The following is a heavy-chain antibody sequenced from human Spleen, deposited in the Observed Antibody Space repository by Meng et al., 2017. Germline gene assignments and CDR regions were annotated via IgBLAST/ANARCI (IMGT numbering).Heavy chain of an antibody. CDR1: GYTFISHA. J-gene: IGHJ4*02. V-gene: IGHV1-3*02. CDR3: ARDEDISAAGYLLGDF. Sequence: ASVKVSCKASGYTFISHAMHWVRQAPGERLEWMGWSNAGNGNTKHSQEFQGRVTITRDTSISTAYMELSGLRSDDTAVYYCARDEDISAAGYLLGDFWGQGTLVTVSS. CDR2: SNAGNGNT. D-gene: IGHD6-13*01.